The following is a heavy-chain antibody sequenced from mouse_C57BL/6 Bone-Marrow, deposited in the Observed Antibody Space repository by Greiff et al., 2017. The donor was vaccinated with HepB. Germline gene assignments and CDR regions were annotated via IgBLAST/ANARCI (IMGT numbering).Heavy chain of an antibody. Sequence: QVQLQQPGAELVKPGASVKMSCKASGYTFTSYWITWVKQRPGQGLEWIGDIYPGSGSTNYNEKFKSKATLTVDTSSSTAYMQLSSLTSEDSAVYDCARDGYYGSSGDWFADWGQGTLVTVSA. CDR2: IYPGSGST. CDR1: GYTFTSYW. D-gene: IGHD1-1*01. CDR3: ARDGYYGSSGDWFAD. J-gene: IGHJ3*01. V-gene: IGHV1-55*01.